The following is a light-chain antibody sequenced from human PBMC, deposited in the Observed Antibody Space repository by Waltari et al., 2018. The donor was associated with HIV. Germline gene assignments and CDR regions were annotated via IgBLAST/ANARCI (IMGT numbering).Light chain of an antibody. CDR2: LKRDGSH. CDR3: QTWGTGIQV. CDR1: SGHTNYA. V-gene: IGLV4-69*02. Sequence: QLVLTQSPSASASLGASVKLTCTLSSGHTNYALAWQQQHPEKGPRYLMTLKRDGSHSKGDGIPDRFSGSSSGAERYLIISSLQSEDEADYYCQTWGTGIQVFGGGTKVTVL. J-gene: IGLJ3*02.